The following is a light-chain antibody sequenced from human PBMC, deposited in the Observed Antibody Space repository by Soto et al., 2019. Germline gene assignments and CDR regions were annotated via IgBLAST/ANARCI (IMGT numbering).Light chain of an antibody. CDR1: QSVSST. V-gene: IGKV3-15*01. CDR2: NAT. CDR3: QHYDNWPPWT. J-gene: IGKJ1*01. Sequence: EIVMTQSPATLSVSPGERATLSFRASQSVSSTLAWYQQKAGQSPRLLIYNATTRATGIPARFSGSGSGTEFTLSISSLQSEDFAVYYCQHYDNWPPWTFGQGTKVDIK.